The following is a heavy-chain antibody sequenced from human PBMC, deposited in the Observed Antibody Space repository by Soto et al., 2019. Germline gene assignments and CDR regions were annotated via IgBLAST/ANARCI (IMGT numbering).Heavy chain of an antibody. V-gene: IGHV1-2*02. CDR2: IDPNSGGT. Sequence: QVQLVQSGAEVKKPGASVEVSCKASGYILTGFYIYWVRQAPGQGLEWMGWIDPNSGGTKYVEKFQGRVTMTRNTSISTAYMELSGLRSGDTAVYYCARREGYSTTWSHNWVNPWGQGTLVTVSS. CDR1: GYILTGFY. CDR3: ARREGYSTTWSHNWVNP. J-gene: IGHJ5*02. D-gene: IGHD2-8*01.